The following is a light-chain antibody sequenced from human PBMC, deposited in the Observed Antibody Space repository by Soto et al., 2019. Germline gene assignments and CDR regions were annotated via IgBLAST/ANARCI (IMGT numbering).Light chain of an antibody. V-gene: IGKV3-20*01. J-gene: IGKJ1*01. Sequence: EIVLTQSPCTLSLSPGERATLSCRASQSVSSNYLAWYQQKPGQAPRLLIYGASSRATGIPDRFSGSGSGTDFTLTISRLEPEDFAVYYCQQYYKWQTFGQGTKVDIK. CDR3: QQYYKWQT. CDR1: QSVSSNY. CDR2: GAS.